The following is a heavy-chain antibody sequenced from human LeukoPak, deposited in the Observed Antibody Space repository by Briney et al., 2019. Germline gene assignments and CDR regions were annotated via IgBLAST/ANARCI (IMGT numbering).Heavy chain of an antibody. CDR3: ARVRYGSGSFYYYYYYYMDV. CDR2: IYYSGST. Sequence: SETLSLTCTVSGYSISTSYYWSWIRQPPGKGLEWIGYIYYSGSTNYNPSLKSRVTISVDTSKNQFSLKLSSVTAADTAVYYCARVRYGSGSFYYYYYYYMDVWGKGTTVTISS. V-gene: IGHV4-59*01. CDR1: GYSISTSYY. J-gene: IGHJ6*03. D-gene: IGHD3-10*01.